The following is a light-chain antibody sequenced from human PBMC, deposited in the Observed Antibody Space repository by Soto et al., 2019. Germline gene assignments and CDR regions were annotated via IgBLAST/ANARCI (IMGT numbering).Light chain of an antibody. V-gene: IGKV3-15*01. CDR1: RDISNN. Sequence: EIVMTQFPASLSVSPGGRATLSCRASRDISNNLAWYQQRPGQPPRLLIYGASTRATGVPARFSGSGWGTDFTLTISGLQSDDFAVYYCQQYTSWQTFGQGTKVDIK. CDR3: QQYTSWQT. CDR2: GAS. J-gene: IGKJ1*01.